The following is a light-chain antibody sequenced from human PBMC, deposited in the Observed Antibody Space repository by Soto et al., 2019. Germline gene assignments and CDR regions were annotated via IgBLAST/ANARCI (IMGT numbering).Light chain of an antibody. CDR1: QSVSSY. CDR2: DAS. CDR3: QHRSNSCT. Sequence: EIVLTQSPATLSLSPGERATLSCRASQSVSSYLAWYQQKPGQAPRLLIYDASNRATGSPAGFSSSGSGTDFTLTISILEPEVFADDDCQHRSNSCTFGQGPMVDIK. J-gene: IGKJ1*01. V-gene: IGKV3-11*01.